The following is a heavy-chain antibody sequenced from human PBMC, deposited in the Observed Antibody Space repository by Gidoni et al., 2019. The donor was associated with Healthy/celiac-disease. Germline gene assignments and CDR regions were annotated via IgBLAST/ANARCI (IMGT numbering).Heavy chain of an antibody. CDR2: IWYDGSNK. V-gene: IGHV3-33*01. J-gene: IGHJ6*02. CDR3: AREDQLLTIRYGMDV. D-gene: IGHD3-3*01. CDR1: GFPFSSYG. Sequence: QVQLVESGGGVVQPGRSLRLSCSASGFPFSSYGMHWVRQAPGKGLGWVAVIWYDGSNKYYADSVKGRFTISRDNSKNTLYLQMNSLRAEDTAVYYCAREDQLLTIRYGMDVWGQGTTVTVSS.